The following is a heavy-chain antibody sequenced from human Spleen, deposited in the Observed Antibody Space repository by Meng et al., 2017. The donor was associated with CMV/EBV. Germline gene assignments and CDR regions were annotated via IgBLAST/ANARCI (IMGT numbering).Heavy chain of an antibody. D-gene: IGHD6-19*01. CDR2: ISYDGCTR. V-gene: IGHV3-30-3*01. J-gene: IGHJ4*02. Sequence: GESLKISCAASRFLFSDYPVHWVRQAPGKGLEWVAFISYDGCTRYYVDSVKGRFTISRDNSKNTLHLQMNSLRAEDTAVYYCAGGSSGFSFDYWGQGTLVTVSS. CDR3: AGGSSGFSFDY. CDR1: RFLFSDYP.